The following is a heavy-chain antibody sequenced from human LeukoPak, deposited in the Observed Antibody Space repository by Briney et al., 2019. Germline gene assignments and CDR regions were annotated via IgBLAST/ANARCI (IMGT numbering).Heavy chain of an antibody. Sequence: SETLSLTCAVYGGSFSGYYWSWIRQPPGKGLEWIGEINHSGSTNYNPSLKSRVTISVDTSKNQFSLKLSSVTAADTAVYYCAREVGSVTPFDYWGQGTLVTVSS. CDR3: AREVGSVTPFDY. D-gene: IGHD2-21*02. CDR1: GGSFSGYY. J-gene: IGHJ4*02. V-gene: IGHV4-34*01. CDR2: INHSGST.